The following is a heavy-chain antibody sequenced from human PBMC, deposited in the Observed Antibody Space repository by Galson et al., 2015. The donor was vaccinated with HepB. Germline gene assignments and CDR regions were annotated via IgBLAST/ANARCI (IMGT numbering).Heavy chain of an antibody. CDR2: ISGSGDTR. J-gene: IGHJ4*02. CDR3: ARDPIDHGGNSWDY. D-gene: IGHD4-23*01. V-gene: IGHV3-11*01. Sequence: SLRLSCAASGFIFSDSSMNWIRQAPGKGLEWVAYISGSGDTRYYADSAQGRFTSSRDNAKKSLYLQLNRLRVEDTAVYYCARDPIDHGGNSWDYWGQGTLVTVSS. CDR1: GFIFSDSS.